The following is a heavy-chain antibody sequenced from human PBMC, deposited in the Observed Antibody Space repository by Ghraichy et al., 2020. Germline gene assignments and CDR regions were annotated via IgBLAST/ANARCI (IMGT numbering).Heavy chain of an antibody. J-gene: IGHJ2*01. V-gene: IGHV4-59*01. CDR2: IYYSGST. Sequence: SETLSLTCTVSGGSISSYYWSWIRQPPGKGLEWIGYIYYSGSTNYNPSLKNRVTISVDTSKNQYSLKVTSVTAADTAVYYCARGQGGGKQQLDPLGYFDLWGRGTLLTVSS. CDR3: ARGQGGGKQQLDPLGYFDL. D-gene: IGHD6-13*01. CDR1: GGSISSYY.